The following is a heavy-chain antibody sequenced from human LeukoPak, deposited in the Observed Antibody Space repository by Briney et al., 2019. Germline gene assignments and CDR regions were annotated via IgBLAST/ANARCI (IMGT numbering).Heavy chain of an antibody. CDR3: ARSTYYYDSSGYPHYYYYMDV. CDR2: IYTSGST. CDR1: GGSISSYY. V-gene: IGHV4-4*07. Sequence: SETLSLTCTVSGGSISSYYWSWIRQPAGKGLEWIGRIYTSGSTNYNPSLKSRVTMSVDTSKNQFSLKLSPVTAADTAVNYCARSTYYYDSSGYPHYYYYMDVWGKGTTVTVSS. D-gene: IGHD3-22*01. J-gene: IGHJ6*03.